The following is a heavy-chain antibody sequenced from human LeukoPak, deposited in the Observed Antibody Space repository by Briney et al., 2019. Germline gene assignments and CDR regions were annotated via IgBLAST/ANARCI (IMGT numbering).Heavy chain of an antibody. CDR2: IYYSGST. J-gene: IGHJ5*02. Sequence: PSETLSLTCTVSGGSISSYYWSWIRQPPGKGLEWIGYIYYSGSTNYNPSLKSRVTISVDTSKNQFSLKLSSVTAADTAVYYCARDNRRYYDFWSGCNYNWFDPWGQGTLVTVSS. CDR1: GGSISSYY. CDR3: ARDNRRYYDFWSGCNYNWFDP. V-gene: IGHV4-59*01. D-gene: IGHD3-3*01.